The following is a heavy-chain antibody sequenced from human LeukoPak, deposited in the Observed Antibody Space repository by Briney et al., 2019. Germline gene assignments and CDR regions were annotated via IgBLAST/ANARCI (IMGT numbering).Heavy chain of an antibody. V-gene: IGHV3-48*03. D-gene: IGHD3-22*01. J-gene: IGHJ4*02. CDR3: ARRPYYYDSLDY. CDR2: ISSSGSTI. Sequence: GGSLRLSCAASGFTFSSYEMNWVRQAPGKGLEWVSYISSSGSTIYYADSVEGRFTISRDNAKNSLYLQMNSLRAEDTAVYYCARRPYYYDSLDYWGQGTLVTVSS. CDR1: GFTFSSYE.